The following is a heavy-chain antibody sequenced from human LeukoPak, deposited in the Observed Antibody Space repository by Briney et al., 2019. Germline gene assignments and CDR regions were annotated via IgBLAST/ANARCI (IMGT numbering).Heavy chain of an antibody. CDR3: ARDYNMVRGVIDY. CDR1: GFTVSSNY. Sequence: GGSLRLSCAASGFTVSSNYMSWVRQAPGKGLEWVSVIYSGGSTSYADSVKGRFTISRDNAQNTLYLQMNSLRAEDTAVYYCARDYNMVRGVIDYWGQGTLVTVSS. D-gene: IGHD3-10*01. J-gene: IGHJ4*02. CDR2: IYSGGST. V-gene: IGHV3-66*01.